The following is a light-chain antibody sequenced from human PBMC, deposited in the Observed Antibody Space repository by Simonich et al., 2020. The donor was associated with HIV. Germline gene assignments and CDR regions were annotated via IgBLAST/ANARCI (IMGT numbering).Light chain of an antibody. V-gene: IGLV2-14*01. Sequence: QSALTQPASVSVSPGQSITISCTGTSSDVGGYNYVSWYQQHPGKAPTLMIFDVTRRPSGVSNRFSGSKSGNTASLTISGLQAEDEADYYCSSYTSFSTWVFGGGTKLTVL. CDR3: SSYTSFSTWV. CDR2: DVT. J-gene: IGLJ3*02. CDR1: SSDVGGYNY.